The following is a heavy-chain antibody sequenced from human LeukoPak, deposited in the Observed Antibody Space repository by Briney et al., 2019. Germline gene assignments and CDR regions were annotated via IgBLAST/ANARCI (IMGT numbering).Heavy chain of an antibody. V-gene: IGHV1-8*01. CDR1: GYTFTSYD. CDR3: ARQMGLYYYYGMDV. CDR2: MNPNSGNT. D-gene: IGHD2-8*01. Sequence: ASVKVSCKASGYTFTSYDINWVRQATGQGLEWMGWMNPNSGNTGYAQKFQGRVTMTRNTSISTAYMELSSLRSEDTAVYYCARQMGLYYYYGMDVWGQGTTVTVSS. J-gene: IGHJ6*02.